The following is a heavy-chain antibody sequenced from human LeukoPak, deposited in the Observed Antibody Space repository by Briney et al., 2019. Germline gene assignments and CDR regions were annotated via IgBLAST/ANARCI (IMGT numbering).Heavy chain of an antibody. CDR3: ATEIAAAGTSGPSY. J-gene: IGHJ4*02. Sequence: ASVKVSCKVSGYTLTGLSMHWVRQAPGKGLEWMGGFDPEDGETIYAQKFQGRVTMTEDTSTDTAYMELSSLRSEDTAVYYCATEIAAAGTSGPSYWGQGTLVTVSS. D-gene: IGHD6-13*01. CDR1: GYTLTGLS. CDR2: FDPEDGET. V-gene: IGHV1-24*01.